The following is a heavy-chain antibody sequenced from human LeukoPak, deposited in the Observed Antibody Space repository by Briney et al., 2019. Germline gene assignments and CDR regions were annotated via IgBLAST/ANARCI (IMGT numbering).Heavy chain of an antibody. Sequence: GASVKVSCKASGYTFTSYGISWVRQAPGQGLEWMGWISAYNGNTNYAQKLQGRVTMTTDTSTSTAYMELRSLRSDDTAVYYCVRDHRAQSGYPFPYYFDYWGQGTLVTVSS. CDR3: VRDHRAQSGYPFPYYFDY. D-gene: IGHD5-12*01. J-gene: IGHJ4*02. V-gene: IGHV1-18*01. CDR2: ISAYNGNT. CDR1: GYTFTSYG.